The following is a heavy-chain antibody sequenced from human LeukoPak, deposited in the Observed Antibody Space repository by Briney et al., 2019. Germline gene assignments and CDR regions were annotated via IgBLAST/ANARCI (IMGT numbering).Heavy chain of an antibody. Sequence: GESLKISCKGSGYSFTSYWIGWVRQMPGKGLEWMGIIYPGDSDTRYSLSFQGQVTISADKSISTAYLQWSSLKASDTAMYYCARYPVIAAAGTGVFDYWGQGTLVTVSS. CDR2: IYPGDSDT. V-gene: IGHV5-51*01. D-gene: IGHD6-13*01. CDR1: GYSFTSYW. J-gene: IGHJ4*02. CDR3: ARYPVIAAAGTGVFDY.